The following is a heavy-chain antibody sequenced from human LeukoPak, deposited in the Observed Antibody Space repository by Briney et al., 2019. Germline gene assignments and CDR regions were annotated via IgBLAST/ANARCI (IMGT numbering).Heavy chain of an antibody. J-gene: IGHJ4*02. D-gene: IGHD3-3*01. CDR2: INPDSGHA. CDR3: ARELWSGNYNI. Sequence: GASVKVSCKTSGYTSDFMKYGVAWVRQAPGQGLEWMGWINPDSGHANYAQKFQGRVTMTTHTSTTTAFMELRSLRSDDTAIYYCARELWSGNYNIWGQGTLVTVSS. V-gene: IGHV1-18*01. CDR1: GYTSDFMKYG.